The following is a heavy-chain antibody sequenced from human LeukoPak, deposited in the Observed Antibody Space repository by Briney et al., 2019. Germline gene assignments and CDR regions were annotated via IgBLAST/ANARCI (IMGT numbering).Heavy chain of an antibody. J-gene: IGHJ4*02. CDR1: GFTFSNYE. CDR3: ATDLRKGGGRDY. D-gene: IGHD5-12*01. CDR2: ISSSGGGK. Sequence: GGSLRLSCEASGFTFSNYEMNWVRQAPGKGLEWVSYISSSGGGKYYADSVKGRFTISRDNAKNSLYLQMNSLRAEDTAVYYCATDLRKGGGRDYWGQGTLVTVSS. V-gene: IGHV3-48*03.